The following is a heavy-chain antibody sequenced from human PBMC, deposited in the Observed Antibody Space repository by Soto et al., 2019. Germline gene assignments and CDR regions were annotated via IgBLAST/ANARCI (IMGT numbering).Heavy chain of an antibody. V-gene: IGHV4-34*01. CDR3: ARSQPVQLWEFDY. CDR2: INHSGST. CDR1: GGSFSGYY. D-gene: IGHD5-18*01. J-gene: IGHJ4*02. Sequence: SETLSLTCAVYGGSFSGYYWTWIRQPPGTGLEWIGEINHSGSTNYNPSLKSRVTISVDTSKNQFSLKLTSVTAADTAVYYCARSQPVQLWEFDYWGQGNLVTV.